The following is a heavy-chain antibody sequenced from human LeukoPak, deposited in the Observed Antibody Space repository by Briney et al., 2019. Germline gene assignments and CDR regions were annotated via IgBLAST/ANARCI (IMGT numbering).Heavy chain of an antibody. J-gene: IGHJ5*02. CDR3: ASLVAWYNWFDP. D-gene: IGHD2-2*01. CDR2: INPNSGGT. CDR1: GYTFTGYY. Sequence: ASVKVSCKASGYTFTGYYIHWVRQAPGQGLEYMGWINPNSGGTNYAQKFQGRVTMTRDTSISTAYMELSRLRSDDTAVYYCASLVAWYNWFDPWGQGTLVTVSS. V-gene: IGHV1-2*02.